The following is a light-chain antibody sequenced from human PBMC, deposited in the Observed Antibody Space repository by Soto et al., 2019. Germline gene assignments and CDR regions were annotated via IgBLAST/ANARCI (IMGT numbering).Light chain of an antibody. CDR1: QSVTNN. V-gene: IGKV3-15*01. CDR2: GAS. CDR3: LQHNSYPRT. J-gene: IGKJ1*01. Sequence: EVVMTQSPATLSVSPGERATLSCRASQSVTNNLAWYQQKPGQAPRLLIYGASTRATGIPARFSGSGSGTEFSLTISSLQPEDFATYYCLQHNSYPRTFGQGTKVDIK.